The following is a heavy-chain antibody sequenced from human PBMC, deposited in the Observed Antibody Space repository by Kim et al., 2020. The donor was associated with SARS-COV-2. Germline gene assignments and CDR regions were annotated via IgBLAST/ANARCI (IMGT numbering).Heavy chain of an antibody. CDR1: GFTVSSNY. J-gene: IGHJ4*02. CDR3: ARVASSGWYEAYFDY. Sequence: GGSLRLSCAASGFTVSSNYMSWVRQAPGKGLEWVSVISIGGSTYYADSVKGRFTISRDNSKNTLYLQMNSLRAEDTAVYYCARVASSGWYEAYFDYWGQG. CDR2: ISIGGST. V-gene: IGHV3-53*01. D-gene: IGHD6-19*01.